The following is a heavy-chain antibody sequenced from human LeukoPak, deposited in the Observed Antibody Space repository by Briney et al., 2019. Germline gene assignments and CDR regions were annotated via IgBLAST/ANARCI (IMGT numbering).Heavy chain of an antibody. CDR1: GGSISSYY. J-gene: IGHJ4*02. Sequence: SETLSLTCTVSGGSISSYYWSWIRQPPGKGLEWIGYIYYSGSTNYNPSLKSRVTISVDTSKNQFSLKLSSVTAADTAVYYCARRTAKGSYYDTHHFDYWGQGTLVAVSS. CDR3: ARRTAKGSYYDTHHFDY. D-gene: IGHD3-22*01. V-gene: IGHV4-59*08. CDR2: IYYSGST.